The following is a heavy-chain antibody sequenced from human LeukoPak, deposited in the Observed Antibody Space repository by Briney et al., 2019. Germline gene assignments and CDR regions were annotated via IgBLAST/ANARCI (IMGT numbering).Heavy chain of an antibody. CDR1: GGTFSSYA. Sequence: SVKVSCKASGGTFSSYAISWVRQAPGQGPEWMGGIIPIFGTANYAQKFQGRVTITTDESTSTAYMELSSLRSEDTAVYYCARARGDYSNYVGDYYYYMDVWGKGTTVTVSS. J-gene: IGHJ6*03. CDR2: IIPIFGTA. V-gene: IGHV1-69*05. D-gene: IGHD4-11*01. CDR3: ARARGDYSNYVGDYYYYMDV.